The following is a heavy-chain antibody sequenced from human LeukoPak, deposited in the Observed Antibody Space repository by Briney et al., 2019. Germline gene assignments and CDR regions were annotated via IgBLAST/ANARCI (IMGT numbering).Heavy chain of an antibody. Sequence: GGSLRLSCVASGFIFSSYSMNWVRQAPGKGLEWVSYISSSSSTIYYADSVKGRFTISRDNAKNALYLQMNSLRAEDTAVYYCARTFDDYGDPPNFDYWGQGTLVTVSS. CDR3: ARTFDDYGDPPNFDY. D-gene: IGHD4-17*01. CDR1: GFIFSSYS. V-gene: IGHV3-48*01. J-gene: IGHJ4*02. CDR2: ISSSSSTI.